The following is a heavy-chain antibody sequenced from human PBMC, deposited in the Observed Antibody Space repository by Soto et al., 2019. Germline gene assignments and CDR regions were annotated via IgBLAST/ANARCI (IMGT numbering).Heavy chain of an antibody. J-gene: IGHJ6*02. Sequence: GGSLRLSCAASGFTFSSYAISWVRQAPGKGLEWVSAISGSGGSTYYADSVKGRFTISRDNSKNTLYLQMNSLRAEDTAVYYCAKDLVGAVDTAMVSLYYYGMDVWGQGTTVTVSS. CDR2: ISGSGGST. V-gene: IGHV3-23*01. CDR1: GFTFSSYA. CDR3: AKDLVGAVDTAMVSLYYYGMDV. D-gene: IGHD5-18*01.